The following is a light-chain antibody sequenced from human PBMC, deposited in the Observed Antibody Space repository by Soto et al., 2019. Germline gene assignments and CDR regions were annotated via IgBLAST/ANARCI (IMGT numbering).Light chain of an antibody. CDR3: QSYARSLSGSYV. J-gene: IGLJ1*01. Sequence: QSVLTQPPSVSGAPGQRVTISCTGSSSNIGAGYDVHWYQQVPGTAPKLLIYGNTNRPSGVPDRFTGSKSGTSASLAITGLQAEDEADYYCQSYARSLSGSYVFGTGTKLTVL. CDR1: SSNIGAGYD. CDR2: GNT. V-gene: IGLV1-40*01.